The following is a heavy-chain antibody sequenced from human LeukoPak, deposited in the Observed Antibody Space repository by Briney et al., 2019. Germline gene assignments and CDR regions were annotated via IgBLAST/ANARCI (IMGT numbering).Heavy chain of an antibody. Sequence: PSETLSLTCAIDGGSLSGYYWTWIRQPPGKGMEWIGEINRSGSTNNKPSLKSRVTISVDTSKNQFSLKLSSVTAADTAVYYCARDNVHWFDPWGQGTLVTVSS. V-gene: IGHV4-34*01. CDR1: GGSLSGYY. J-gene: IGHJ5*02. D-gene: IGHD1-14*01. CDR3: ARDNVHWFDP. CDR2: INRSGST.